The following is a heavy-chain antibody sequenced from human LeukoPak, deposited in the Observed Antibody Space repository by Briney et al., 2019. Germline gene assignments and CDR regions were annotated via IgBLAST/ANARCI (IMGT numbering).Heavy chain of an antibody. Sequence: GESLKISCKASGYTFTGYYMHWVRQAPGQGLEWMGWINPNSGGTNYAQKFQGRVTMTRDTSISTAYMELSRLRSDDTAVYYCARVHQPIYGDYAGHTIDYWGQGTLVTVSS. CDR2: INPNSGGT. D-gene: IGHD4-17*01. CDR3: ARVHQPIYGDYAGHTIDY. V-gene: IGHV1-2*02. CDR1: GYTFTGYY. J-gene: IGHJ4*02.